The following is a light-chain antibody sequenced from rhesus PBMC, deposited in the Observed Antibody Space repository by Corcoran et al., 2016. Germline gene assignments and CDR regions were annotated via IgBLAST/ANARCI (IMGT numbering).Light chain of an antibody. CDR1: SSYIGNYSF. J-gene: IGLJ1*01. CDR2: DFT. CDR3: SSYAGGNTFI. V-gene: IGLV2-23*01. Sequence: QAALTQPPSVSGSPGQSVTISCIGSSSYIGNYSFVSWYQQHPGKPPKLIIFDFTKRPSGVSDRFSGSRSANTASLTLSGLQAADEADYYCSSYAGGNTFIFGVGTRLNVL.